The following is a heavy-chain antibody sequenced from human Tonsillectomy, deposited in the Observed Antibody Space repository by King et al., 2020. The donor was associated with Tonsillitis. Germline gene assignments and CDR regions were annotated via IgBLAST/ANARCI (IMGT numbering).Heavy chain of an antibody. CDR3: ASRRYGDPLFDY. CDR1: GGSINSGNYY. J-gene: IGHJ4*02. CDR2: IYYSGST. V-gene: IGHV4-39*07. D-gene: IGHD4-17*01. Sequence: QLQESGPGLVKPSETLSLTCTVSGGSINSGNYYWGWIRQPPGKGLEWIGTIYYSGSTYYNPSLKSRVTISIDKSKNQFSLKLSSVTAADPAVYFCASRRYGDPLFDYWGQGTLVTVSS.